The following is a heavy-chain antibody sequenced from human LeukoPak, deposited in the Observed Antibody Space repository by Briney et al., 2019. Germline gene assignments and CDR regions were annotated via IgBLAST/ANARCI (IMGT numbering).Heavy chain of an antibody. J-gene: IGHJ4*02. V-gene: IGHV4-61*02. D-gene: IGHD6-19*01. CDR2: IYTSGST. CDR3: AKGASSGWYYHFDY. CDR1: GGSISSGSYY. Sequence: PSETLSLTCTVSGGSISSGSYYWSWIRQPAGKGLEWIGRIYTSGSTNYNPSLKSRVTISVDTSKNQFSLKLSSVTAADTAVYYCAKGASSGWYYHFDYWGQGTLVTVSS.